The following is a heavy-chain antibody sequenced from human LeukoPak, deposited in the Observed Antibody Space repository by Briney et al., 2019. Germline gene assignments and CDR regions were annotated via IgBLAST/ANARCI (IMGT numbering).Heavy chain of an antibody. CDR2: INPSGGST. D-gene: IGHD2-2*01. V-gene: IGHV1-46*01. CDR1: GYTFTSYY. J-gene: IGHJ3*02. Sequence: ASVKVSCKASGYTFTSYYMHWVRQAPGQGLKWMGIINPSGGSTSYAQKFQGRVTMTRDTSTSTVYMELSSLRSEDTAVYYCARVSQPGSSTKRNAFDIWGQGTMVTVSS. CDR3: ARVSQPGSSTKRNAFDI.